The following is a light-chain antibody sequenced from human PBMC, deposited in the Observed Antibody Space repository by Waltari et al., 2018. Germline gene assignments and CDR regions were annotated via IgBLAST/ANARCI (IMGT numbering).Light chain of an antibody. CDR2: GAS. V-gene: IGKV3-15*01. CDR3: QQYNNWPPLT. CDR1: QSVSSN. J-gene: IGKJ4*01. Sequence: EIVMTQSPATLSVSPGERATFSCRASQSVSSNLAWYQQKPSQAPRLLTYGASPRATGIPARFSGSGSGTEFTLTISSLQYEDFAVYYCQQYNNWPPLTFGGGTKVEIK.